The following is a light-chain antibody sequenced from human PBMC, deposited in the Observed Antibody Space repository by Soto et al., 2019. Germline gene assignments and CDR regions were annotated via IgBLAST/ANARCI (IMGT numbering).Light chain of an antibody. Sequence: DIVMTQSPLSLPVTPGEPASISCRSSQSLLHSNGYNYLDWYRQKPGQSPQLLIYLGSNRASGVPGRFSGSGSGTYFTLKISRVEAEDVGVYYCMQALHTAWTFGQGTKVEIK. CDR2: LGS. CDR1: QSLLHSNGYNY. CDR3: MQALHTAWT. J-gene: IGKJ1*01. V-gene: IGKV2-28*01.